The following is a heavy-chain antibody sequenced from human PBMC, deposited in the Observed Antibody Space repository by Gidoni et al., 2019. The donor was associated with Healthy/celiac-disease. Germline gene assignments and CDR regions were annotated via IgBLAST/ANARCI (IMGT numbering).Heavy chain of an antibody. D-gene: IGHD3-3*01. Sequence: EVQLLESGGGLVQPGGSLRLSCAASGFTFSSYAMSWVRQAPGKGLGWVSAISGSGGSTYYADSVKGRFTISRDNSKNTLYLQMNSLRAEDTAVYYCAKLLEWLSTDYYYGMDVWGQGTTVTVSS. CDR2: ISGSGGST. J-gene: IGHJ6*02. CDR1: GFTFSSYA. CDR3: AKLLEWLSTDYYYGMDV. V-gene: IGHV3-23*01.